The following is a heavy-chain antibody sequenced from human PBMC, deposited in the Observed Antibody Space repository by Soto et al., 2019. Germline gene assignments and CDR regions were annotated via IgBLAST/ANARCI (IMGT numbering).Heavy chain of an antibody. CDR1: GFTFSSYS. CDR3: ARDLYGSGSYYTRYYYYYGMDV. D-gene: IGHD3-10*01. Sequence: GGSLRLSCAASGFTFSSYSMNWVRQAPGKGLEWVSYISSSSSTIYYADSVKGRFTISRDNAKNSLYLQMNSLRDEDTAVYYCARDLYGSGSYYTRYYYYYGMDVWGQGTTVTVSS. J-gene: IGHJ6*02. V-gene: IGHV3-48*02. CDR2: ISSSSSTI.